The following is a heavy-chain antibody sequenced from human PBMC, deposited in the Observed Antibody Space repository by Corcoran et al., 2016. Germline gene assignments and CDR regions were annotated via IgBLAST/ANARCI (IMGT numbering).Heavy chain of an antibody. J-gene: IGHJ4*02. CDR1: GFTFSSYS. D-gene: IGHD5-18*01. CDR2: ISSSSSYI. Sequence: EVQLVESGGGLVKPGGSLRLSCAASGFTFSSYSMNWVRQAPGKGLEWVSSISSSSSYIYYADSVKDRFTISRDNAKNSLYLQMNSLRAEDTAVYYCASQLWDDSPDYWGQGTLVTVSS. V-gene: IGHV3-21*01. CDR3: ASQLWDDSPDY.